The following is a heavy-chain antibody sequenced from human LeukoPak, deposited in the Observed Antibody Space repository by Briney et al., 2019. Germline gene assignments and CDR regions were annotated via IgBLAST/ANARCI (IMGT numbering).Heavy chain of an antibody. D-gene: IGHD2-21*01. CDR1: GFTFSSYG. V-gene: IGHV3-30*02. Sequence: AGGSLRLSCAASGFTFSSYGMHWVRQAPGKGLEWVAFIRYDGSNKYYVDSVKGRFTISRDNSKNTLYLQVNSLRAEDTAVYYCAKNYSLDYWGQGTLVTVSS. CDR2: IRYDGSNK. J-gene: IGHJ4*02. CDR3: AKNYSLDY.